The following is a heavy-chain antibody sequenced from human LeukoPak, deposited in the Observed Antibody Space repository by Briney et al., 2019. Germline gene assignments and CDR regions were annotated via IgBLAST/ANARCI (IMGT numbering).Heavy chain of an antibody. Sequence: GGSLRLSCAASGFTFSNYWMHWVRQAPGKGLVWVSRINSDGINTSYADSVKGRFTISRDNAKNSLYLQMSSLRAEDTAVYYCARVSSVWQLVARGAIDYWGQGTLVTVSS. V-gene: IGHV3-74*01. CDR1: GFTFSNYW. CDR3: ARVSSVWQLVARGAIDY. CDR2: INSDGINT. J-gene: IGHJ4*02. D-gene: IGHD6-6*01.